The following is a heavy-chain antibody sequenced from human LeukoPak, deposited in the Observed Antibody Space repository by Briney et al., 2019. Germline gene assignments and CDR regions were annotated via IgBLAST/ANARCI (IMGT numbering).Heavy chain of an antibody. CDR2: ISSSGSTI. Sequence: GGSLRLSCAASGFTFSSYEMNWVRQAPGKGLEWVSHISSSGSTIYYADSVKGRFTISRDNAKNSLYLQMNSLRAEDTAVYYCARAPIPDYYEARGGYYGVDVWGKGTTVTVSS. D-gene: IGHD3-22*01. CDR1: GFTFSSYE. CDR3: ARAPIPDYYEARGGYYGVDV. J-gene: IGHJ6*04. V-gene: IGHV3-48*03.